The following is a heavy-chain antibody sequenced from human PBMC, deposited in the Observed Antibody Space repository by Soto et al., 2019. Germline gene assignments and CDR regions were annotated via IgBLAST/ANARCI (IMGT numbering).Heavy chain of an antibody. V-gene: IGHV3-30-3*01. CDR1: GFTFSSYA. D-gene: IGHD4-17*01. J-gene: IGHJ6*02. CDR2: ISYDGSNK. Sequence: QVQLVESGGGVVQPGRSLRLSCAASGFTFSSYAMHWVRQAPGKGLEWVAVISYDGSNKYYADSVKGRFTISRDNSKNTLYLQMNSLRAEDTDVYYCARDWGDNDYGDYSPHYYYYYGMDVWGQGTTVTVSS. CDR3: ARDWGDNDYGDYSPHYYYYYGMDV.